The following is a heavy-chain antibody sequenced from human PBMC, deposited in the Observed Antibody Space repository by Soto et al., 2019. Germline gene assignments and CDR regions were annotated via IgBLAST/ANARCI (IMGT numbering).Heavy chain of an antibody. D-gene: IGHD1-20*01. Sequence: EVQLVESGGGLVQPGGSLTLSCAASGFTFSSYWMHWVRQAPGKGLVWVSRIDPDGRGATYADSVKGRFTISRDNAKSTLYLQINSLRAEDTAVYYCVRQAYNRPLEFDSWGQGTLVTASS. CDR3: VRQAYNRPLEFDS. CDR1: GFTFSSYW. J-gene: IGHJ4*02. V-gene: IGHV3-74*03. CDR2: IDPDGRGA.